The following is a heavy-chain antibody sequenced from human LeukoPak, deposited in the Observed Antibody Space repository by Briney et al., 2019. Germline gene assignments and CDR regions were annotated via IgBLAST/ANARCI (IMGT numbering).Heavy chain of an antibody. Sequence: GGSLRLSCAASGFIFTNYFMSWVRQAPGKGLEWVASIKHDGSEKYYVDSVRGRFTISRDNTMNSLYLQMSSLRAEDTAVYYCAKVAPLGDGDFWYFDLWGRGTLVTASS. D-gene: IGHD4-17*01. CDR2: IKHDGSEK. CDR1: GFIFTNYF. CDR3: AKVAPLGDGDFWYFDL. J-gene: IGHJ2*01. V-gene: IGHV3-7*03.